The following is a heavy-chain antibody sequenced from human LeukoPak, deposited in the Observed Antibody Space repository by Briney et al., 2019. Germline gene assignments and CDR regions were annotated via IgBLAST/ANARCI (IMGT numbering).Heavy chain of an antibody. V-gene: IGHV3-74*03. CDR1: GFSFSTSW. J-gene: IGHJ4*02. CDR2: IHSDGIGT. Sequence: GGSLRLSCAASGFSFSTSWMHWVRQAPGKGLVWVSRIHSDGIGTTYADSVKGRFTISRDNSKNTLDLQMSNLRAEDTAVYYCARDHYYVPDYWGQGTLVTVSS. CDR3: ARDHYYVPDY. D-gene: IGHD3-10*02.